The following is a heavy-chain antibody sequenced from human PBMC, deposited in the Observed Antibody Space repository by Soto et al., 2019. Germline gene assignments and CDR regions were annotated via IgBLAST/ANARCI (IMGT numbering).Heavy chain of an antibody. D-gene: IGHD2-2*01. CDR1: GFNFTSYW. V-gene: IGHV5-51*07. CDR3: AKHEGYCSTTTCSNFDY. J-gene: IGHJ4*02. Sequence: GESLKISCKGSGFNFTSYWIAWVHQMPWKALEWMGIIYPGDSDSSYSPSFQGQVTISADKSINTAYLHWSSLKASDTAIYYCAKHEGYCSTTTCSNFDYWGQGTLVTVSS. CDR2: IYPGDSDS.